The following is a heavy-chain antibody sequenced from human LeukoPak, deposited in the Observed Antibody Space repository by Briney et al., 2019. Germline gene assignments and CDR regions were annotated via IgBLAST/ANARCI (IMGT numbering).Heavy chain of an antibody. V-gene: IGHV5-51*01. CDR1: GYSFTSYW. Sequence: GESLKISCKGSGYSFTSYWIGWVRQMPGKGLEWMGIIYPGDSDTRYSPSFQGQVTISADRSISIAYLQWSSLKASDTAMYYCARPEQWLESAFDIWGQGTMVTVSS. J-gene: IGHJ3*02. D-gene: IGHD6-19*01. CDR3: ARPEQWLESAFDI. CDR2: IYPGDSDT.